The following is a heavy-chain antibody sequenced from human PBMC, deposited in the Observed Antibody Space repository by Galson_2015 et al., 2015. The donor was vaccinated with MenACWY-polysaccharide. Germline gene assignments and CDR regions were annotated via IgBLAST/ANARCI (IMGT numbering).Heavy chain of an antibody. D-gene: IGHD3-10*01. V-gene: IGHV4-61*01. Sequence: ETLSLTCTVSGDSVTRGTYYWSWLRQSSGKGLEWIGYMSHTGSANFNPSLRSRVTISIDTSKNQFSLTMTSVTAADTAMYYCAREPTYAGSFGWFDPWGPGTLVTVSS. J-gene: IGHJ5*02. CDR3: AREPTYAGSFGWFDP. CDR1: GDSVTRGTYY. CDR2: MSHTGSA.